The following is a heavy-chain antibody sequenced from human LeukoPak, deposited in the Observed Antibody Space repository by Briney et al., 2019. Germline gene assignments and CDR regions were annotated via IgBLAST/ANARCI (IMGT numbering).Heavy chain of an antibody. V-gene: IGHV3-48*02. J-gene: IGHJ4*02. D-gene: IGHD2-2*01. CDR3: AKDDVVVPAAPTIGIDY. CDR1: GFTFSSYS. CDR2: ISSSSSTI. Sequence: PGGSLRLSCAASGFTFSSYSMNWVRQAPGKGLEWVSYISSSSSTIYYADSVKGRFTISRDNAKNSLYLQMNSLRDEDTAVYYCAKDDVVVPAAPTIGIDYRGQGTLVTVSS.